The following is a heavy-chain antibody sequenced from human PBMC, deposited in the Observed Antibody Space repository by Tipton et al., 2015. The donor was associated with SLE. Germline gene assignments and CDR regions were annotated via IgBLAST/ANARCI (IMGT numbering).Heavy chain of an antibody. CDR1: GGSFSGYY. Sequence: LRLSCAVYGGSFSGYYWSWIRQPPGKGLEWIGEINHSGSTNYNPSLKSRVTISVDTSKNQFSLKLSSVTAADTAVYYCARVWAVAGLLFDYWGQGTLVTVSS. J-gene: IGHJ4*02. D-gene: IGHD6-19*01. V-gene: IGHV4-34*01. CDR2: INHSGST. CDR3: ARVWAVAGLLFDY.